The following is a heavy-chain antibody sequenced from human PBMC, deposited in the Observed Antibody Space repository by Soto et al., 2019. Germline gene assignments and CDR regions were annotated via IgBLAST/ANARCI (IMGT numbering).Heavy chain of an antibody. CDR1: GFTFSGYW. Sequence: ESGGGLVQPGGSLRLSCAASGFTFSGYWMSWVRQAPGKGLEWVANIKQDGSEQFYVDSVKGRFTISRDNAKNSLYLQMNSLRAEHTAVYYCAREAVWGQGTTVTVSS. J-gene: IGHJ6*02. CDR3: AREAV. CDR2: IKQDGSEQ. V-gene: IGHV3-7*05.